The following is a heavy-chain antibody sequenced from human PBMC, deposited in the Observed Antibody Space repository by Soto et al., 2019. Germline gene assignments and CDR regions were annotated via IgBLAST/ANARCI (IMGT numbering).Heavy chain of an antibody. J-gene: IGHJ6*02. Sequence: SETLSLTCTVSGGSISSYYWSWIRQPPGKGLEWIGYIYYSGSTNYNPSLKSRVTISVDTSKNQFSLKLSSVTAADTAVYYCARVKGSTIAVAGMDVWGQGTTVTVS. CDR1: GGSISSYY. V-gene: IGHV4-59*01. D-gene: IGHD6-19*01. CDR3: ARVKGSTIAVAGMDV. CDR2: IYYSGST.